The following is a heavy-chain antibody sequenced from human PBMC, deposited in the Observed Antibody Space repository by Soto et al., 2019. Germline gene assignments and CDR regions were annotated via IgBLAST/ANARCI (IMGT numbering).Heavy chain of an antibody. CDR2: IIPIFGTA. V-gene: IGHV1-69*01. CDR1: GGTFSSYA. J-gene: IGHJ5*02. D-gene: IGHD3-10*01. CDR3: ASSTMVRGVMNRLNWFDP. Sequence: QVQLVQSGAEVKKPGSSVKVSCKASGGTFSSYAIIWVRQAPGQGLEWMGGIIPIFGTANYAQKFQGRVTITADESMNTAYMELSSLRADDAAVYYCASSTMVRGVMNRLNWFDPWGPGTLVNVSS.